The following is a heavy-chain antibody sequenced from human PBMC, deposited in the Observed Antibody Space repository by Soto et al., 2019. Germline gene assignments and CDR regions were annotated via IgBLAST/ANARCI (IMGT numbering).Heavy chain of an antibody. D-gene: IGHD2-15*01. J-gene: IGHJ3*02. Sequence: QVQLVQSGAEVKKPGCSVKVSCKASGGTFSSYAISWVRQAPGQGREWMGGIIPIFCTANYAQKFQGRVTITADKSTSTAYMELSSLRSEDTAVYYCARDRLGGYCSGGSCVDAFDIWGQGTMVTVSS. CDR2: IIPIFCTA. V-gene: IGHV1-69*06. CDR3: ARDRLGGYCSGGSCVDAFDI. CDR1: GGTFSSYA.